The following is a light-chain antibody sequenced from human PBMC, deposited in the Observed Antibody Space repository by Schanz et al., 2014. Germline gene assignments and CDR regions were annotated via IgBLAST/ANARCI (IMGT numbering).Light chain of an antibody. CDR3: CSYMSTTTLAWV. CDR2: DNT. Sequence: QSVLTQPPSVSGAPGQGVTISCTGSASNIGAGYDVHWYQQVPGTAPKPLIFDNTNRPSGVPDRFSGSKSGTSASLAITGLQAEDEADYYCCSYMSTTTLAWVFGGGTKLTVL. CDR1: ASNIGAGYD. V-gene: IGLV1-40*01. J-gene: IGLJ3*02.